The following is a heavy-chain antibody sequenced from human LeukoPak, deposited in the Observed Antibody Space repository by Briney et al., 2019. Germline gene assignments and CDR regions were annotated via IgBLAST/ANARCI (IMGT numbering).Heavy chain of an antibody. CDR1: GYTFTTYY. J-gene: IGHJ4*02. CDR2: INPSSGDT. Sequence: ASVKVSCKASGYTFTTYYMHWVRQAPGQGLEWMGRINPSSGDTNFAQKFQGRVTMTRDTSINTVYMQLSRLRSDDTAVYYCLRWEGIWFGDGTDYWGQGTLVTVSS. D-gene: IGHD3-10*01. CDR3: LRWEGIWFGDGTDY. V-gene: IGHV1-2*06.